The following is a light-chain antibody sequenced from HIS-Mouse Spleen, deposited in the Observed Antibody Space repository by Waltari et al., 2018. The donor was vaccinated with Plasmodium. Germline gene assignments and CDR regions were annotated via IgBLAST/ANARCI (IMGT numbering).Light chain of an antibody. V-gene: IGLV2-14*03. Sequence: QPASVSGSPGQSITISCTGTSSDVGGYNYVSWYQQHPGKAPKLMIYDVSNRPSGVSNRFSGSKSGNTASLTISGLQAEDEADYYCSSYTSSSTRVFGTGTKVTVL. CDR3: SSYTSSSTRV. CDR1: SSDVGGYNY. J-gene: IGLJ1*01. CDR2: DVS.